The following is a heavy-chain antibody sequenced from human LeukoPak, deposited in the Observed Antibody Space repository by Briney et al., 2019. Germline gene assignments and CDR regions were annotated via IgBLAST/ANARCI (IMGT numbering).Heavy chain of an antibody. J-gene: IGHJ4*02. CDR3: ARDGVSTTPDFDY. CDR1: GYTFTAYY. Sequence: GASVKVSCKTSGYTFTAYYMYWLRQAPGQGLECMGWIYPNSGATGYAQNFHGRVTMTRDTSVSTIYMELSRLRSDDTAVYYCARDGVSTTPDFDYWGQGTLVTVSS. D-gene: IGHD2-8*01. V-gene: IGHV1-2*02. CDR2: IYPNSGAT.